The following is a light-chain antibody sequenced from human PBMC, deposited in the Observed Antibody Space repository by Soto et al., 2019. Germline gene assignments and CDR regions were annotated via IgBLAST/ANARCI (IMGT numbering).Light chain of an antibody. CDR2: GVS. V-gene: IGKV3-20*01. CDR3: QQYGSSPTWT. Sequence: EIVLTQSPGTLSLSPGERASLSCRASQSVSSSYLAWYQQKPGQAPRLLIYGVSSRATGISDRFSGGGSGTDFTLTISRLEPEDSAVYYCQQYGSSPTWTFGQGTKVEIK. CDR1: QSVSSSY. J-gene: IGKJ1*01.